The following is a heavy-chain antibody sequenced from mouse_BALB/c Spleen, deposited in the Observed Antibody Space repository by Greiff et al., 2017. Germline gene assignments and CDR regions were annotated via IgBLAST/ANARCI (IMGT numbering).Heavy chain of an antibody. J-gene: IGHJ3*01. CDR2: IWAGGST. D-gene: IGHD2-4*01. V-gene: IGHV2-9*02. Sequence: QVQLKESGPGLVTPSQSLSITCTVSGFSFTSYGVPWVRQPPGKGLEWVGVIWAGGSTNYNSALMSRLSISKDNSKSQVFLKRNSLQTDDTAMYYCARDDYAFAYWGQGTLVTVSA. CDR1: GFSFTSYG. CDR3: ARDDYAFAY.